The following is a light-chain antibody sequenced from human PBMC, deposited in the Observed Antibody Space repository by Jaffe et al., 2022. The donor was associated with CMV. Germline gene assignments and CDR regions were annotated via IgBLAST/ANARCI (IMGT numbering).Light chain of an antibody. J-gene: IGLJ2*01. V-gene: IGLV3-21*01. Sequence: SYVLTQPPSVSVAPGKTATITCGGDNIGDKSVLWYQQRPGQAPVLVIYYDSARPSGIPERFSGSNSGNTATLTISRVEAGDEADYHCQVWDTSSDHVVFGGGTRLTVL. CDR1: NIGDKS. CDR2: YDS. CDR3: QVWDTSSDHVV.